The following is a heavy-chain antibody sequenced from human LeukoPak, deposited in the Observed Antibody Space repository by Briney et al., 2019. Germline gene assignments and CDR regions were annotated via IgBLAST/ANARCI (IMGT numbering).Heavy chain of an antibody. D-gene: IGHD2-8*01. J-gene: IGHJ6*03. V-gene: IGHV1-2*02. Sequence: GASVKVSCKASGYTFTGYYMHWVRQAPGQGLEWMGWINPNSGGTNYAQKFQGRVTMTRNTSISTAYMELSRLRSDDTAVYYCARSPPGLIYMDVWGKGTTVSVSS. CDR3: ARSPPGLIYMDV. CDR2: INPNSGGT. CDR1: GYTFTGYY.